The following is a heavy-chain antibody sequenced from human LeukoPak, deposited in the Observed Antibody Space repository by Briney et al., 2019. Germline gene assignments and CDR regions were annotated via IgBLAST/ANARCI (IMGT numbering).Heavy chain of an antibody. CDR3: ARDHSTVAGAGKYNWFDP. Sequence: ASVKVSCKASGGTFSSYAISWVRQAPGQGLEWMGGIIPIFGTAIYAQKFQGRVTITADKSTSTAYMELSSLRSEDTAVYYCARDHSTVAGAGKYNWFDPWGQGTLVTVSS. V-gene: IGHV1-69*06. J-gene: IGHJ5*02. D-gene: IGHD6-19*01. CDR2: IIPIFGTA. CDR1: GGTFSSYA.